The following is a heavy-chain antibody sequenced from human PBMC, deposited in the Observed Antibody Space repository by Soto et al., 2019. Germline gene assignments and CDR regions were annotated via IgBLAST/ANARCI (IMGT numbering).Heavy chain of an antibody. Sequence: VKVSCKASGYTFTSYGISWVRQAPGQGLEWMGWISAYNGNTNYAQKLQGRVTMTTDTSTSTAYMELRSLRSDDTAVYYCARGNQAYYDFWSGPSAYGMDVWGQGTTVTVSS. D-gene: IGHD3-3*01. CDR1: GYTFTSYG. CDR3: ARGNQAYYDFWSGPSAYGMDV. CDR2: ISAYNGNT. J-gene: IGHJ6*02. V-gene: IGHV1-18*01.